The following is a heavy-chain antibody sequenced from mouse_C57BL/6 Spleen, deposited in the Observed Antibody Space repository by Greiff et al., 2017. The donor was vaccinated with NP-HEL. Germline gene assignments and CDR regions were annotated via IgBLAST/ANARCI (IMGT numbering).Heavy chain of an antibody. D-gene: IGHD1-1*01. V-gene: IGHV3-6*01. CDR1: GYSITSGYY. Sequence: EVKLQESGPGLVKPSQSLSLTCSVTGYSITSGYYWNWIRQFPGNKLEWMGYISYDGSNNYNPSLKNRISITRDPSKNQFFLKLNAVTTEDPATYYCARFPTTVGVDYWGQGTTLTVSS. CDR3: ARFPTTVGVDY. J-gene: IGHJ2*01. CDR2: ISYDGSN.